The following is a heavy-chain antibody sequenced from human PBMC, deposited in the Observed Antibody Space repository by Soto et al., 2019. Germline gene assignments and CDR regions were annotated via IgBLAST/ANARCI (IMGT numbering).Heavy chain of an antibody. D-gene: IGHD3-10*01. CDR2: ISWNSGSI. CDR1: GFTFDDYA. V-gene: IGHV3-9*01. Sequence: GGSLRLSCAASGFTFDDYAMHWVRQAPGKGLEWVSGISWNSGSIGYADSVKGRFTISRDNAKNSLYLQMNSLRAEDTALYYCAKDKSSGPDAFDIWGQGTMVTVS. CDR3: AKDKSSGPDAFDI. J-gene: IGHJ3*02.